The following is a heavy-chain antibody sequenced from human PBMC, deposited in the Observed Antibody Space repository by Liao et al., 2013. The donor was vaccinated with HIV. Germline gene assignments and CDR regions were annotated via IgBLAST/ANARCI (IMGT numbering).Heavy chain of an antibody. J-gene: IGHJ4*02. CDR2: IYYSGDT. CDR3: ARADWGSVDLTDFSFDY. V-gene: IGHV4-34*01. Sequence: QVQLMQWGAGLLKPSETLSLTCAVYGGSLSGYYWSWIRQPPGKGLEWIGSIYYSGDTYYTPSLKSRVTISLDTSRRQFSLTVTSVTAADTAVYYCARADWGSVDLTDFSFDYWGQGTLVTVSS. D-gene: IGHD7-27*01. CDR1: GGSLSGYY.